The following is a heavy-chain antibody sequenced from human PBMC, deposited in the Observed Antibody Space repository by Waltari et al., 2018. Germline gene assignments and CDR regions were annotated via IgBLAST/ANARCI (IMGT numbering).Heavy chain of an antibody. J-gene: IGHJ4*02. CDR1: GASISISTHY. D-gene: IGHD3-10*01. V-gene: IGHV4-39*02. Sequence: RLQESGPGRMKPSETLSLICTVSGASISISTHYWGWIRQTPGMGPEWIGCVHYTGKTYNNPSLESRVSLSVDTSKNLFSLELTSVTAADTATYFCARSFGGSGSYKFDTWGRGILVSVSS. CDR2: VHYTGKT. CDR3: ARSFGGSGSYKFDT.